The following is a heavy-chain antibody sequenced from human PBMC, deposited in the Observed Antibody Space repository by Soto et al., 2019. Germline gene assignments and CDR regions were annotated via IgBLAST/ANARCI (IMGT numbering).Heavy chain of an antibody. CDR2: IIPIFGTA. J-gene: IGHJ5*02. Sequence: QVQLVQSGAEVKKPGSSVKVSCKASGGTFSSYAISWVRQAPGQGLEWMGGIIPIFGTANYAQKFPGRVTITPDESRSTASMELSTLRSEDTDAYYCAKSYYDFWSTFDPWGQGTLVTDS. D-gene: IGHD3-3*01. CDR3: AKSYYDFWSTFDP. CDR1: GGTFSSYA. V-gene: IGHV1-69*01.